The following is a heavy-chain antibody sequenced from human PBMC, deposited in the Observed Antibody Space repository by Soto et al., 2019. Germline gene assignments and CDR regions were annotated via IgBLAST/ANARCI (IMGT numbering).Heavy chain of an antibody. CDR2: IYYSGST. Sequence: TSETLSLTCTVSGGSISSSIYYWGWIRQPPGKGLEWIGSIYYSGSTYYNPSLKSRVTISVDTSKNQFSLKLSSVTAADTAVYYCARLGRKIQLWLQGAFDIWGQGTMVTVSS. D-gene: IGHD5-18*01. V-gene: IGHV4-39*01. CDR3: ARLGRKIQLWLQGAFDI. J-gene: IGHJ3*02. CDR1: GGSISSSIYY.